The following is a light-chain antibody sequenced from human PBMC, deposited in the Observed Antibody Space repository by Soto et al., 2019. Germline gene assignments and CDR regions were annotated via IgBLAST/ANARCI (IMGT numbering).Light chain of an antibody. CDR2: AAS. J-gene: IGKJ1*01. Sequence: DIEMTQSPASLSASLGDRVTITCRASQTISIFLNWYQQKPGKAPKLLIYAASSLQSGVPSRFSGSGSETDFTLTISSLPPEDFETYSCQQSYSTTWTFGQGTKVDIK. CDR1: QTISIF. CDR3: QQSYSTTWT. V-gene: IGKV1-39*01.